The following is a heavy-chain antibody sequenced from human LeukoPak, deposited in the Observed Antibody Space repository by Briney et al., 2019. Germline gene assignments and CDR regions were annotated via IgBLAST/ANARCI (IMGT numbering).Heavy chain of an antibody. Sequence: PGGSLRLSCAASGFTFSSYSMNWVRQAPGKGLEWVSYISSSSSTIYYADSVKGRFTTSRDNAKNSLYLQMNSLRAEDTAVYYCARDPTYDFWTTYYYYYMDVWGKGTTVTVSS. CDR2: ISSSSSTI. V-gene: IGHV3-48*01. CDR3: ARDPTYDFWTTYYYYYMDV. D-gene: IGHD3-3*01. CDR1: GFTFSSYS. J-gene: IGHJ6*03.